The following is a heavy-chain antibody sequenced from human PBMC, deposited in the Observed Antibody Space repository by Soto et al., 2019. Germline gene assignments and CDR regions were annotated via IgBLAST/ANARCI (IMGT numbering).Heavy chain of an antibody. V-gene: IGHV4-59*01. Sequence: SETLSLTCSVSADSFSKYYWTWIRQPPGEGLEWIGYIYFNGNTNYNPSLKGRVTISIDTSKKQFSLNLSSVTAAETAVYNCESVTFGGVVLANWGQGTLVTVSS. J-gene: IGHJ4*02. CDR1: ADSFSKYY. CDR2: IYFNGNT. D-gene: IGHD3-16*01. CDR3: ESVTFGGVVLAN.